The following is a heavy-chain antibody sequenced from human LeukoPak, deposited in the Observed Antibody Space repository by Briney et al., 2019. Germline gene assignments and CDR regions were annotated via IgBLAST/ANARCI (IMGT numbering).Heavy chain of an antibody. V-gene: IGHV1-8*01. CDR1: GYTFTNYD. J-gene: IGHJ4*02. Sequence: ASVKVSCKASGYTFTNYDINWVRQATGQGLEWTGWMNPNSANTGYAQKFQGRVTMTRNTSISTAYMELSSLRSEDTAVYYCARVNCSSTSCRSKFLDYWGQGTLVTVSS. CDR3: ARVNCSSTSCRSKFLDY. D-gene: IGHD2-2*01. CDR2: MNPNSANT.